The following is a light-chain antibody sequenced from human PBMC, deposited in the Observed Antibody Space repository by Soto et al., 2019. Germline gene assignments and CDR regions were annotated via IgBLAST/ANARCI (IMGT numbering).Light chain of an antibody. CDR1: QSVSSSY. V-gene: IGKV3-20*01. Sequence: EIVLTQSPGTLSLSPGERATLSCRASQSVSSSYLAWYQHKRGQAPRLLVYGASSRATGIPDRFSGSGSGTDVTLTISRLEPADSAVYYCQQYGSSPTFGGGTRVEI. CDR2: GAS. CDR3: QQYGSSPT. J-gene: IGKJ4*01.